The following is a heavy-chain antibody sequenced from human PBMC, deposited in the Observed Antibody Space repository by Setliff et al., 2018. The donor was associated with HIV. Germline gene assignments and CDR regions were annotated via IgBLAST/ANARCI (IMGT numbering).Heavy chain of an antibody. J-gene: IGHJ6*03. D-gene: IGHD2-15*01. CDR3: ARMLPPGGDYYYYMDV. Sequence: SVKVSCKASGGTFSSYAISWVRQAPGQGLEWMGGIIPIFGTANYAQKFQGRVTITTDESTSTAYMELSSLRSEDTAVYYGARMLPPGGDYYYYMDVWGKGTTVTAP. V-gene: IGHV1-69*05. CDR2: IIPIFGTA. CDR1: GGTFSSYA.